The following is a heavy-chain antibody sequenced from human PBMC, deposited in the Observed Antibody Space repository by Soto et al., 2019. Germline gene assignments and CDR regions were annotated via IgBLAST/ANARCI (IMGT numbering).Heavy chain of an antibody. CDR3: ARDPPFSGILRGTPLMDV. D-gene: IGHD4-17*01. CDR2: ISAYNGDT. V-gene: IGHV1-18*04. J-gene: IGHJ6*02. Sequence: QVQLVQSEAEVRKPGASVKVSCKASGYSFTTHGISWVRRAPGHGLEWMGWISAYNGDTHYVQRFQGRLTMTTDTSTSTASMELSSLTSADTAVYYCARDPPFSGILRGTPLMDVWGQGTTVTVSS. CDR1: GYSFTTHG.